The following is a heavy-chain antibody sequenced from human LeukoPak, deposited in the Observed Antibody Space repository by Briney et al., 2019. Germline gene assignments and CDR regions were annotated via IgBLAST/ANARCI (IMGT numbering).Heavy chain of an antibody. CDR2: ISYDGSNK. D-gene: IGHD6-13*01. CDR1: GFTFSSYG. Sequence: GGSLRLSCAASGFTFSSYGMHWVRQAPGKGLEWVAVISYDGSNKYYADSVKGRFTISRDNSKNTLYMQMNSLRAEDTAVYYCAKSIAAARGGGDYWGQGALVTVSS. CDR3: AKSIAAARGGGDY. V-gene: IGHV3-30*18. J-gene: IGHJ4*02.